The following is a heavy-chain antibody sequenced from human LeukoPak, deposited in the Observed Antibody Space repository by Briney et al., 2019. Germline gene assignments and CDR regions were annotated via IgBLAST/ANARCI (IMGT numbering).Heavy chain of an antibody. CDR3: ARHILGYCTNGVCHIDY. D-gene: IGHD2-8*01. CDR2: IYPGDSDT. Sequence: GESLKISCKGSGYSFTSYWIGWVRQMPGKGPEWMGIIYPGDSDTRYSPSFQGQVTISADKSISTAYLQWSSLKASDTAMYYCARHILGYCTNGVCHIDYWGQGTLVTVSS. J-gene: IGHJ4*02. CDR1: GYSFTSYW. V-gene: IGHV5-51*01.